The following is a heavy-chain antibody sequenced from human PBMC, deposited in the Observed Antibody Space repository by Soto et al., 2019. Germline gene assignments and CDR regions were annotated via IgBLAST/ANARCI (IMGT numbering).Heavy chain of an antibody. CDR2: MYFAGSF. J-gene: IGHJ5*02. Sequence: SETLSLTCTVSGASVNTGYWSWIRQPPGKGLEWIGFMYFAGSFNYNPSLSSRVTISVETSKNQFSMTLTSVTAADTAVYYCARSYYDSTGFAVDPWGQGILVTVPQ. CDR3: ARSYYDSTGFAVDP. CDR1: GASVNTGY. V-gene: IGHV4-59*02. D-gene: IGHD3-22*01.